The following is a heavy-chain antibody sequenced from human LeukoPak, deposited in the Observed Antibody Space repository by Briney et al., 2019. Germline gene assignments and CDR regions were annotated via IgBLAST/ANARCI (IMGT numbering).Heavy chain of an antibody. CDR2: VYYTGIT. Sequence: PETLSLTCTVSGASITMSYWSWIRHPPGKGLECIGSVYYTGITNYHPSLGGRLTLPVATPKKQLSWNHSALTPADTAVYYCARGARESDSWGQGTLVTVSS. CDR3: ARGARESDS. D-gene: IGHD1-26*01. CDR1: GASITMSY. J-gene: IGHJ4*02. V-gene: IGHV4-59*08.